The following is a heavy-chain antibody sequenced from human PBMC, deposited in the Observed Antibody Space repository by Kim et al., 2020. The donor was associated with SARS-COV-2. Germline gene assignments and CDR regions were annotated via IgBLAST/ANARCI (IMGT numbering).Heavy chain of an antibody. D-gene: IGHD2-15*01. V-gene: IGHV3-30-3*01. J-gene: IGHJ2*01. Sequence: GGSLRLSCAASGFTFSSYAMHWVRQAPGKGLEWVTLISYDGSNKYYADSVKGRFTISRDNSKNTLYLQMNSLRAEDTAVYYCARTVGGSCCYFDHWGRDT. CDR1: GFTFSSYA. CDR2: ISYDGSNK. CDR3: ARTVGGSCCYFDH.